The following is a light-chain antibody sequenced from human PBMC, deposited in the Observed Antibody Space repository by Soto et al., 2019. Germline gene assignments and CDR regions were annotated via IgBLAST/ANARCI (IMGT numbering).Light chain of an antibody. J-gene: IGLJ1*01. Sequence: QSALTQPRSVSGSPGQSVTISCTGTSSDVGGYNYVSWYQQHPGKAPKLMIYDVTNRPSGVPDRFSGSKSGSTASLTISGLQAEDEADYYCCSYAGSYSFVFGTGTKLTVL. CDR1: SSDVGGYNY. CDR3: CSYAGSYSFV. CDR2: DVT. V-gene: IGLV2-11*01.